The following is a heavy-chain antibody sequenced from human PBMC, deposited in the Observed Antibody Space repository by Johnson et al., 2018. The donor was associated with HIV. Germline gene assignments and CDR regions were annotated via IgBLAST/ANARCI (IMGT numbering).Heavy chain of an antibody. D-gene: IGHD1-26*01. Sequence: QVQLVESGGGVVQPARSLRLSCAASGFTFSSYATPWVRQAPGLGPELGAVISYDGNTKYYADSVKGLFTISRDNSKNTLYLQMNSLRAEDTAVYYCAREWELLGSAFDIWGQGTMVTVSS. CDR3: AREWELLGSAFDI. CDR2: ISYDGNTK. V-gene: IGHV3-30*19. J-gene: IGHJ3*02. CDR1: GFTFSSYA.